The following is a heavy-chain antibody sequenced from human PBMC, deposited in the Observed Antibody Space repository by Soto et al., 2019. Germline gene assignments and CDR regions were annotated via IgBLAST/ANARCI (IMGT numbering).Heavy chain of an antibody. J-gene: IGHJ4*02. CDR1: GFPFSLYS. CDR2: IDAAGSYI. Sequence: GGSLRLSCAVSGFPFSLYSMNWVRQSPGKGLEWVSAIDAAGSYIYYADSVRGRFTVSRDNAKNSLYLQMNGLRVEDTAVYCCARDPGIQLWTYYLDFWGQGTPVTVSS. D-gene: IGHD5-18*01. V-gene: IGHV3-21*01. CDR3: ARDPGIQLWTYYLDF.